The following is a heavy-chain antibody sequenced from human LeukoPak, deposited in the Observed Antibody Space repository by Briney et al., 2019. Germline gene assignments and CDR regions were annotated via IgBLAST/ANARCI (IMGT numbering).Heavy chain of an antibody. CDR1: GGSISSYY. CDR2: IYYSGST. V-gene: IGHV4-59*01. J-gene: IGHJ1*01. Sequence: SETLSLTCTVSGGSISSYYWSWIRQPPGKGLEGIGYIYYSGSTNYNPSLKSRDTISVDTSKNQFSLKLSSVPAADTAVYYCASLCSGGSCYQTFQHWGQGTLVTVSS. CDR3: ASLCSGGSCYQTFQH. D-gene: IGHD2-15*01.